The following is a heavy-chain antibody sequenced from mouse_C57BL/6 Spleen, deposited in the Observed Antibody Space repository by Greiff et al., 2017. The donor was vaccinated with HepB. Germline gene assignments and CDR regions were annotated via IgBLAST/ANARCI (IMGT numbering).Heavy chain of an antibody. CDR3: ATARYGAMDY. CDR2: INPYNGGT. Sequence: EVQLQQSGPVLVKPGASVKMSCKASGYTFTDYYMNWVKQSHGKSLEWIGVINPYNGGTSYNQKFKGKATLPVDKSSSTAYIELNSLTSEDSAVYYCATARYGAMDYWGQGTAVTVSS. CDR1: GYTFTDYY. J-gene: IGHJ4*01. V-gene: IGHV1-19*01. D-gene: IGHD1-1*01.